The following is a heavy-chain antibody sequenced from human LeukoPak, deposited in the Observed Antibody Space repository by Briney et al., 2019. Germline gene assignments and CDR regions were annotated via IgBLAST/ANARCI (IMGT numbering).Heavy chain of an antibody. CDR3: AKGSRSYSSSWYYFGS. CDR1: GFTFSSSA. Sequence: GGSLRLSCEASGFTFSSSAMYWVRQAPGKGLEWVSSISGNVFYTYYADSVKGRFTMSRDNSKNTLYLQMNSLRAEDTAVYYCAKGSRSYSSSWYYFGSWGQGTLVTVSS. CDR2: ISGNVFYT. D-gene: IGHD6-13*01. V-gene: IGHV3-23*01. J-gene: IGHJ4*02.